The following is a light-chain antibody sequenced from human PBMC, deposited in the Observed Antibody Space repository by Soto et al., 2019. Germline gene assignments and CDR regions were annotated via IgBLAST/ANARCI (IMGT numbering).Light chain of an antibody. CDR2: SNN. V-gene: IGLV1-44*01. J-gene: IGLJ1*01. Sequence: QSVLTQSPSASGTPGQRVTISCSGSSSNIGSNTVNWYQQLPGTAPRLLIYSNNRRPSGVPDRFSGSRSGTSASLAISGLQSEDEADYYCASWDDSLNGFYVFGTGTKLTVL. CDR3: ASWDDSLNGFYV. CDR1: SSNIGSNT.